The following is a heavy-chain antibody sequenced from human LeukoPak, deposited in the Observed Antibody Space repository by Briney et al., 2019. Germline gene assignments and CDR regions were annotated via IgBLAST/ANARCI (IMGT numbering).Heavy chain of an antibody. J-gene: IGHJ6*03. CDR3: ASHPGGSYLYYYYYMDV. D-gene: IGHD1-26*01. V-gene: IGHV4-38-2*01. CDR1: GYSISSGYY. Sequence: PSETLSLTCAVSGYSISSGYYWGWIRQPPGKGLEWIGSIYHSGSTYYNPSLKSRVTISVDTSKNQFSLKLSSVTAADTAVYYCASHPGGSYLYYYYYMDVWGKGTTVTVSS. CDR2: IYHSGST.